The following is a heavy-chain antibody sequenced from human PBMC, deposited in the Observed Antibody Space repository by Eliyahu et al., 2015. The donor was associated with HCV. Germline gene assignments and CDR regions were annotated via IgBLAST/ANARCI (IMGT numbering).Heavy chain of an antibody. J-gene: IGHJ4*02. CDR3: ARDGVGAPLLY. D-gene: IGHD1-26*01. CDR2: ISSSSSYI. Sequence: EVQLVESGGGLVKXGGSLRLSCAASGFTFSSXSMNWVRXAPGKGLEWVSSISSSSSYIYYADSVKGRFTISRDNAKNSLYLQMNSLRAEDTAVYYCARDGVGAPLLYWGQGTLVTVSS. V-gene: IGHV3-21*01. CDR1: GFTFSSXS.